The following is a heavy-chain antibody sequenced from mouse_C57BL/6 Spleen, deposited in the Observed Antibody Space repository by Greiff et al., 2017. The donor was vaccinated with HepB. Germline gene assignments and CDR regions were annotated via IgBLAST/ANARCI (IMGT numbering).Heavy chain of an antibody. D-gene: IGHD1-1*01. Sequence: QVQLQQPGAELVQPGASVKLSCKASGYTFTSYWMHWVKQRPGRGLEWIGRIDPNSGGTKYNEKFKSTATLTVAKPSSTAYMQLSSLTSEDSAVYYCARSVTVVATDFDYWGQGTTLTVSS. CDR1: GYTFTSYW. CDR2: IDPNSGGT. CDR3: ARSVTVVATDFDY. J-gene: IGHJ2*01. V-gene: IGHV1-72*01.